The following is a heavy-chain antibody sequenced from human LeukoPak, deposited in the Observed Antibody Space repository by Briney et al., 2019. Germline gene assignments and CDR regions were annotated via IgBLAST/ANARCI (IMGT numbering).Heavy chain of an antibody. J-gene: IGHJ6*03. CDR2: INPNSGGT. CDR3: ARSRTGIAVAGKMAYYYYMDV. D-gene: IGHD6-19*01. V-gene: IGHV1-2*02. CDR1: GYTFTGYY. Sequence: ASVKVSCKASGYTFTGYYMHWVRQAPGQGLEWMGWINPNSGGTNYAQKLQGRVTMTTDTSTSTAYMELRSLRSDDTAVYYCARSRTGIAVAGKMAYYYYMDVWGKGTTVTVSS.